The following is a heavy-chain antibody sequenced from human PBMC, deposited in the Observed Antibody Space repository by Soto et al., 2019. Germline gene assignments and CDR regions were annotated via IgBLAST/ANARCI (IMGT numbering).Heavy chain of an antibody. CDR2: IYTSGST. J-gene: IGHJ5*02. Sequence: SETLSLTCTVSGGSISSYYWSRIRQPAGKGLEWIGRIYTSGSTNYNPSLKSRVTMSVDTSKNQFSLKLSSVTAADTAVYYCARSPIVCGGDCYSRGWFDPWGQGTLVTVSS. CDR1: GGSISSYY. CDR3: ARSPIVCGGDCYSRGWFDP. V-gene: IGHV4-4*07. D-gene: IGHD2-21*02.